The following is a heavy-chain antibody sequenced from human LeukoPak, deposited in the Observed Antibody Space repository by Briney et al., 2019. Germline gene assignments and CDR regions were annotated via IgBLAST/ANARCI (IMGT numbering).Heavy chain of an antibody. V-gene: IGHV3-53*01. CDR2: IYSGGST. J-gene: IGHJ1*01. Sequence: GGSLRLSCAASGFTVSSNYMSWVRQAPGKGLEWVSVIYSGGSTYYADSVKGRFTISRDNSKNTLYLQMNSLRAEDTAVYYCAGSIAAAGPEYFQHWGQGTLVTVSS. CDR1: GFTVSSNY. D-gene: IGHD6-13*01. CDR3: AGSIAAAGPEYFQH.